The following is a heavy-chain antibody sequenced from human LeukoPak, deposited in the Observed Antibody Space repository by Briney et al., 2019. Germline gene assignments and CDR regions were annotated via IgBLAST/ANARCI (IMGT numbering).Heavy chain of an antibody. CDR2: ISAYNGNT. Sequence: ASVKVSCKASGYTFTSYGISWVRQAPGQGLEWMGWISAYNGNTNYAQKLQGRVTMTTETSTSTAYMELRSLRSDDTAVYYCARYCSSTSCPGPFRYWFDPWGQGTLVTVSS. D-gene: IGHD2-2*01. J-gene: IGHJ5*02. CDR1: GYTFTSYG. CDR3: ARYCSSTSCPGPFRYWFDP. V-gene: IGHV1-18*01.